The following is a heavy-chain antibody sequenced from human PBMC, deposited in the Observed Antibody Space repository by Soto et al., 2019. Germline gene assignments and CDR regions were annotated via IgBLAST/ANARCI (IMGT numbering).Heavy chain of an antibody. J-gene: IGHJ4*02. V-gene: IGHV4-31*01. Sequence: QVQLQESGPGLVKPSQTLSLTCTVSGGSISSGGYYWSWIRQHPGKGLEWIGNIYYSGSTYYNPSLKSLVTISVDTSKNQFSLKLSSVTAADTAVYYCARGVTMVRGVIHTPYFDYWGQGTLVTVSS. D-gene: IGHD3-10*01. CDR1: GGSISSGGYY. CDR3: ARGVTMVRGVIHTPYFDY. CDR2: IYYSGST.